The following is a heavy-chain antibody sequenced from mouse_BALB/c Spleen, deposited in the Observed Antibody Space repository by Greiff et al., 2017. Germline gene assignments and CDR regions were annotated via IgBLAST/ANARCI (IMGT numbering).Heavy chain of an antibody. V-gene: IGHV5-17*02. CDR2: ISSGSSTI. J-gene: IGHJ4*01. CDR3: AGYGNYAMDY. Sequence: EVKVVESGGGLVQPGGSRKLSCAASGFTFSSFGMHWVRQAPEKGLEWVAYISSGSSTIYYADTVKGRFTISRDNPKNTLFLQMTSLRSEDTAMYYCAGYGNYAMDYWGQGTSVTVSS. CDR1: GFTFSSFG. D-gene: IGHD2-1*01.